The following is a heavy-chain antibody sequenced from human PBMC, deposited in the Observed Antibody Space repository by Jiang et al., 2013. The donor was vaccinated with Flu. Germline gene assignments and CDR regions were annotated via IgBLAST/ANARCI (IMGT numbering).Heavy chain of an antibody. D-gene: IGHD3-22*01. Sequence: SLRISCKGSGYSFTTYWIIWVRQMPGKGLEWMGRIDPSDSYTNYSPSFQGHVAISADKSISTAYLQWSSLEASDTAMYYCARRKDDSSGFYDAFDIWGQGTMVTVSS. V-gene: IGHV5-10-1*01. CDR2: IDPSDSYT. CDR3: ARRKDDSSGFYDAFDI. CDR1: GYSFTTYW. J-gene: IGHJ3*02.